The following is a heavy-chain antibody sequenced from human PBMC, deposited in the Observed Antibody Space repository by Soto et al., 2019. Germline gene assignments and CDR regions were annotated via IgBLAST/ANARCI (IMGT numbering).Heavy chain of an antibody. D-gene: IGHD3-10*01. CDR1: GGSISSYY. J-gene: IGHJ6*02. CDR2: IYYSGST. CDR3: ARGGHYYGSGDLYYYYYGMDV. V-gene: IGHV4-59*01. Sequence: PSETLSLTCTVSGGSISSYYWSWIRQPPGKGLEWIGYIYYSGSTNYNPSLKSRVTISVDTSKNQFSLKLSSVTAADTAVYYCARGGHYYGSGDLYYYYYGMDVWGQGTTVTVSS.